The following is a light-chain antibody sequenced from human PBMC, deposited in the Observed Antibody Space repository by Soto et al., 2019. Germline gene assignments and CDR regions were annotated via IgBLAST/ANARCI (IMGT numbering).Light chain of an antibody. CDR1: QSVFIW. Sequence: DIQMTQSPSTLSASVGDRVTITCRASQSVFIWVAWDQQKPGRAPKLLIFDAMNLDYGVHSRFSGDGSETECDITISSLEPDCLAAYCGHQYSGNSFTFRQGPDVEI. CDR2: DAM. J-gene: IGKJ2*01. CDR3: HQYSGNSFT. V-gene: IGKV1-5*01.